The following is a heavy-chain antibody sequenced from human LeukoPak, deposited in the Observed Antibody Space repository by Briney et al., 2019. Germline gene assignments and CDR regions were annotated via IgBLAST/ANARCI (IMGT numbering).Heavy chain of an antibody. CDR1: GFTFSSYA. CDR3: ARDYVWGSYRYFDY. J-gene: IGHJ4*02. V-gene: IGHV3-30*04. CDR2: ISYDGSNK. D-gene: IGHD3-16*02. Sequence: QPGRSLRLSYAASGFTFSSYAMHWVRQAPGKGLEWVAVISYDGSNKYYADSVKGRFTISRDNSKNTLYLQMNSLRAEDTAVYYCARDYVWGSYRYFDYWGQGTLVTVSS.